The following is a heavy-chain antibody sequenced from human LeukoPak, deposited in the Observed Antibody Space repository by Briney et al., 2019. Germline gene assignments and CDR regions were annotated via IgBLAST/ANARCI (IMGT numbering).Heavy chain of an antibody. V-gene: IGHV1-46*01. D-gene: IGHD1-26*01. CDR3: AREPYLQYYGMDV. J-gene: IGHJ6*02. CDR1: GGTFSSYA. CDR2: ISPSGGST. Sequence: ASVKVSCKASGGTFSSYAISWVRQAPGQGLEWMGIISPSGGSTNYAQKFQGRVTMTRDTSTSTVYMDLSSLRSEDTAVYYCAREPYLQYYGMDVWGQGTTVTVSS.